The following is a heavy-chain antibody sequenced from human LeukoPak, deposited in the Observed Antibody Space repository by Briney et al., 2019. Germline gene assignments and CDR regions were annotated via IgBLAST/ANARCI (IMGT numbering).Heavy chain of an antibody. J-gene: IGHJ4*02. V-gene: IGHV4-39*01. CDR1: GGSISSSSYY. CDR2: IYYSGST. D-gene: IGHD2/OR15-2a*01. CDR3: ARAFLGLRTSRGPFDY. Sequence: SETLSLTCTVSGGSISSSSYYWGWIRQPPGKGLEWIGSIYYSGSTYYNPSLESRVTISVDTSKNQFSLKLSSVTAADTAVYYCARAFLGLRTSRGPFDYWGQGTLVTVSS.